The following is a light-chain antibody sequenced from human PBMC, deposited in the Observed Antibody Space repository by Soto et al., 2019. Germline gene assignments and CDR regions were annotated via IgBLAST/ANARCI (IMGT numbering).Light chain of an antibody. J-gene: IGKJ1*01. CDR1: QDIGND. V-gene: IGKV1-6*01. CDR3: LQDYNYPWT. CDR2: AAS. Sequence: IQMTQSPSSLSASVGDRVTITCQASQDIGNDLGWYQQKPGKAPNLLIYAASSLQSGVPSRFSGSGSGTDFTLTISSLQPEDFATYYCLQDYNYPWTFGQGTKVDIK.